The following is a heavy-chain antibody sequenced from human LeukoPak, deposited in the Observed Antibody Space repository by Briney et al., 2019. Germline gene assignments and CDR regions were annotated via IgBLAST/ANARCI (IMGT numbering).Heavy chain of an antibody. CDR3: AKGDSSGYYAYYFDY. Sequence: GGSLRLSCAASGLTFDDYAMHWVRQAPGKGLEWVSLISGDGGSTYYADSVKGRFTISRDNSKNSLYLQMKSLRSEDTASYYCAKGDSSGYYAYYFDYWGQGTLVTVSS. V-gene: IGHV3-43*02. D-gene: IGHD3-22*01. J-gene: IGHJ4*02. CDR2: ISGDGGST. CDR1: GLTFDDYA.